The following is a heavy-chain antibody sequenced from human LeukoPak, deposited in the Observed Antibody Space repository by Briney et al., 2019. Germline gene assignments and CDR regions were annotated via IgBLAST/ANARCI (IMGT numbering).Heavy chain of an antibody. Sequence: SGTLSLTCTVSGGSISSSYWSWIRQPPGKGLEGVGYIYYIGSTSYNPSLESRVTISVDTSKDQFSLKLTSVTAADTAVYYCACSSSWLDYWGQGTLVTVSS. D-gene: IGHD6-13*01. CDR1: GGSISSSY. V-gene: IGHV4-59*01. J-gene: IGHJ4*02. CDR2: IYYIGST. CDR3: ACSSSWLDY.